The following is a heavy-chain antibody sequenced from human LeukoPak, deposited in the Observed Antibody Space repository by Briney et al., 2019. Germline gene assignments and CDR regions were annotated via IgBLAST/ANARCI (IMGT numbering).Heavy chain of an antibody. D-gene: IGHD6-19*01. CDR1: GFSFSDSA. Sequence: GESLRLSCVASGFSFSDSAMSWIRQSPGKGLEWVSVIYSGGSTYYADSVKGRFTISRDNSKNTLYLQMNSLRAEDTAVYYCARGFIAVAGTADYWGQGTLVTVSS. J-gene: IGHJ4*02. CDR2: IYSGGST. CDR3: ARGFIAVAGTADY. V-gene: IGHV3-53*01.